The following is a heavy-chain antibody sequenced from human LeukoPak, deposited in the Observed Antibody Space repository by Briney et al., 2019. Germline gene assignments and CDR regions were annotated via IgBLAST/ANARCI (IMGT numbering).Heavy chain of an antibody. V-gene: IGHV4-39*01. Sequence: PSETLSLTCRVSGVSINSSANYWGWIRQPPGKGLEWIGSIFYEGNTFYSPSLRSRVAISVDASRNHCSLRLHSVTAADTAVYYCAKHTLVTSISTYNWFDPWGQGTLVTVSS. CDR2: IFYEGNT. CDR1: GVSINSSANY. CDR3: AKHTLVTSISTYNWFDP. D-gene: IGHD2-21*02. J-gene: IGHJ5*02.